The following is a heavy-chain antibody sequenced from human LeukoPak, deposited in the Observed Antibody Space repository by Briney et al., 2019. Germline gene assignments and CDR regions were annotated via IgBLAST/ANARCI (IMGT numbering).Heavy chain of an antibody. CDR1: GGSISSYY. Sequence: SETLSLTCTVSGGSISSYYWSWVRQPPGKGLEWIGYIFYTGSTKYGPSLNSRVTIPLDTSKSQFSLKLNSVTAADTAVYYCARQPSGFYGKSGYYPYYFDYWGQGTLVTVSS. J-gene: IGHJ4*02. V-gene: IGHV4-59*08. D-gene: IGHD3-22*01. CDR3: ARQPSGFYGKSGYYPYYFDY. CDR2: IFYTGST.